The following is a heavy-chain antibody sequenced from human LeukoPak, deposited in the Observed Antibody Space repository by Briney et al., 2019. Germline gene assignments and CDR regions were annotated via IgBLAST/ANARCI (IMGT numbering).Heavy chain of an antibody. J-gene: IGHJ4*02. Sequence: ASVKVSCKASGYTFTGYYMHWVRQDPGQGLEWMGLLNPSRGTTAYAPKFQGRVTMTRDTSSNTVYMELRGLRSDDTAIYYCARDATRGIGGSYDLDFWGQGSLATVSS. CDR1: GYTFTGYY. V-gene: IGHV1-46*01. CDR3: ARDATRGIGGSYDLDF. D-gene: IGHD3-16*01. CDR2: LNPSRGTT.